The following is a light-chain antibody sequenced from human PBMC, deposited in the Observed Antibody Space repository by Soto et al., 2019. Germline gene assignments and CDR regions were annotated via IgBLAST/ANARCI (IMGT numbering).Light chain of an antibody. Sequence: DIQMTQSPXTLSASVGDRVTITCRASQSIHNYLAWYQQKPGEAPKLLIYEAANLESGVPSRFSGSGTGTEFTLTISSLQPDDFATYYCQQSNNYPWTFGQGTRVEI. CDR3: QQSNNYPWT. CDR2: EAA. CDR1: QSIHNY. V-gene: IGKV1-5*03. J-gene: IGKJ1*01.